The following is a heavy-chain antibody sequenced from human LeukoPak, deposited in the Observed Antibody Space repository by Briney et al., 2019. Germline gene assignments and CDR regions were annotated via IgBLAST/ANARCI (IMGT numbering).Heavy chain of an antibody. J-gene: IGHJ4*02. V-gene: IGHV4-39*07. CDR1: GGSISSGSYH. Sequence: PSETLSLTCTVSGGSISSGSYHWGWIRQPPGKGLEWIGSIYYSGSTYYKPSLKSRVTISLDTSKNQFSLKLSSVTAADTAVYYCARAYSPPQWSPFDYWGQGTLVTVSS. CDR2: IYYSGST. D-gene: IGHD6-13*01. CDR3: ARAYSPPQWSPFDY.